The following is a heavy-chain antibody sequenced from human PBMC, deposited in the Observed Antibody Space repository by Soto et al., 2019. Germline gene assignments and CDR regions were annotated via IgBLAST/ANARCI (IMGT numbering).Heavy chain of an antibody. J-gene: IGHJ3*02. CDR2: INPATGAA. D-gene: IGHD3-3*01. CDR3: ARGGGVGVAGSAAFDM. V-gene: IGHV1-2*02. CDR1: GYPVTAYY. Sequence: QLHLVQSGAVVKKPGASVTVSCSASGYPVTAYYMHWVRQAPGRGLEWMGGINPATGAAKYTQTFQGRGTMTRDTSTSTVFRELSGLPSGDTAVFYCARGGGVGVAGSAAFDMWGQGTLVTVSS.